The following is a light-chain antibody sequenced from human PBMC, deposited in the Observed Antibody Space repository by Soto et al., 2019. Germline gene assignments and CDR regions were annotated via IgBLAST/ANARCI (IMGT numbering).Light chain of an antibody. CDR1: SNDVGGYNY. CDR2: EVT. V-gene: IGLV2-8*01. Sequence: QSALTQPPSASGSPGQSVTISCTGTSNDVGGYNYVSWYQQHPGKAPKLMIYEVTKRPSGVPDRFSGSKSGNTASLTVSGLQAEDEADYYCSSYAGSNKRVFGTGTKVTVL. CDR3: SSYAGSNKRV. J-gene: IGLJ1*01.